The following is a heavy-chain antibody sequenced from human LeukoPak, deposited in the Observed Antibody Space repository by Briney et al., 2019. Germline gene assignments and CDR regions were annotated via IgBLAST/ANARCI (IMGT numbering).Heavy chain of an antibody. V-gene: IGHV1-18*01. CDR1: GYTFTSYG. CDR2: ISAYNGNT. D-gene: IGHD3-10*01. J-gene: IGHJ4*02. CDR3: AREYYGSGSYLYYFDY. Sequence: ASVKVSCKASGYTFTSYGISWVRQATGQGLEWMGWISAYNGNTNYAQKLQGRVTMTTDTSTSTAYMELRSLRSDDTAVYYCAREYYGSGSYLYYFDYWGQGTLVTVSS.